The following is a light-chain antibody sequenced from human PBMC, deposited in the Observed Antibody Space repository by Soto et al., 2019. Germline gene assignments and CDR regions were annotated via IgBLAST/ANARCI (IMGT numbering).Light chain of an antibody. Sequence: EIGLTQSPGTLSLSPGERATLSCRASQSVSSTYLAWYQQRPGQTPKLLIYEASTRATGIPDRFSGSGSGTDYTLTIGRTETEDLAVYYCQKSGNSPQTFGQGTKVEIK. CDR2: EAS. J-gene: IGKJ1*01. CDR1: QSVSSTY. CDR3: QKSGNSPQT. V-gene: IGKV3-20*01.